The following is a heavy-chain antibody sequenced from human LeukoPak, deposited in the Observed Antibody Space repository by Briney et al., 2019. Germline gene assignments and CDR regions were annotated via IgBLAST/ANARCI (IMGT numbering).Heavy chain of an antibody. CDR2: IYYSGST. J-gene: IGHJ4*02. D-gene: IGHD2-15*01. Sequence: SETLSLTCTVSGGSISSGDYYWSWIRQPPGKGLGWIGYIYYSGSTYYNPSLKSRVTISVDTSKNQFSLKLSSVTAADTAVYYCARYCSGGSCYSVYFDYWGQGTLVTVSS. V-gene: IGHV4-30-4*08. CDR1: GGSISSGDYY. CDR3: ARYCSGGSCYSVYFDY.